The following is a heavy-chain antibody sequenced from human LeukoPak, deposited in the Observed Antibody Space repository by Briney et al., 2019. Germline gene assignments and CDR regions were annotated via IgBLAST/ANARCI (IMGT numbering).Heavy chain of an antibody. Sequence: PGGSLRLSCAASGFTFEDHGMSWVRQVPGKGLEWVSGINWNGGSTGYADSVKGRFTISRDNATNSLYLQMNSLRAEDTALYYCAAGDRNGWYFDYWGQGTLVTVSS. D-gene: IGHD6-19*01. J-gene: IGHJ4*02. CDR2: INWNGGST. CDR1: GFTFEDHG. CDR3: AAGDRNGWYFDY. V-gene: IGHV3-20*04.